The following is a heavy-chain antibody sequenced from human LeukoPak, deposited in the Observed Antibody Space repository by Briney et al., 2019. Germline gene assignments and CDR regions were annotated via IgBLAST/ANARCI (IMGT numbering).Heavy chain of an antibody. CDR1: GFTFISYW. J-gene: IGHJ6*02. Sequence: GGSLRLSCAASGFTFISYWMTWVAQAPGKALEWVANIKEDGSEKFYVDSVKGRFTISRDNANNSVYLQMNNLRAEDTAVYYCARDRIRVQLWLGGMDVWGQGTTVTVSS. V-gene: IGHV3-7*01. CDR3: ARDRIRVQLWLGGMDV. CDR2: IKEDGSEK. D-gene: IGHD3-22*01.